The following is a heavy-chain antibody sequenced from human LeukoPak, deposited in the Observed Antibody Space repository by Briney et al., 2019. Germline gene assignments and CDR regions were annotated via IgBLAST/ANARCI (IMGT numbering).Heavy chain of an antibody. Sequence: GGSLRLSCAASGFTFSSYSMNWVRQAPGKGLEWVSYISSSGSTIYYADSVKGRFTISRDNAKNSLYLQMNSLRAEDTAVYYCARGQGDGSCFGYWGQGTLVTVSS. J-gene: IGHJ4*02. CDR1: GFTFSSYS. D-gene: IGHD3-16*02. CDR2: ISSSGSTI. V-gene: IGHV3-48*04. CDR3: ARGQGDGSCFGY.